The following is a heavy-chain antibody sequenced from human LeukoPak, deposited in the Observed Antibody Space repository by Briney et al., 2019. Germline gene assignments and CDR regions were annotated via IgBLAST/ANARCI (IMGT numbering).Heavy chain of an antibody. J-gene: IGHJ4*02. CDR3: ARGVYYDFWSGYGFDY. V-gene: IGHV1-18*01. Sequence: ASVKVSRKASGYTFTSYGISWVRQAPGQGLEWMGWISAYNGNTNYAQKLQGRVTMTTDTSTSTAYMELRSLRSDDTAVYYCARGVYYDFWSGYGFDYWGQGTLVTVSS. D-gene: IGHD3-3*01. CDR1: GYTFTSYG. CDR2: ISAYNGNT.